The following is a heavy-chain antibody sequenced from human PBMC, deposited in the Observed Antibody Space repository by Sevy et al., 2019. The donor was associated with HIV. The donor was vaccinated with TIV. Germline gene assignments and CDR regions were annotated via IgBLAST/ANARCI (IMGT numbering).Heavy chain of an antibody. V-gene: IGHV3-30-3*01. CDR1: GFTFSSYA. D-gene: IGHD3-3*01. CDR3: ARVLARGDFWSGYNYGMDV. CDR2: ISYDGSNK. Sequence: GGSLRLSCAASGFTFSSYAMHWVRQAPGKGLEWVAVISYDGSNKYYADSVKGRFTISRDNSKNTLYLQMNGLRAEDTAVYYCARVLARGDFWSGYNYGMDVWGQGTTVTVSS. J-gene: IGHJ6*02.